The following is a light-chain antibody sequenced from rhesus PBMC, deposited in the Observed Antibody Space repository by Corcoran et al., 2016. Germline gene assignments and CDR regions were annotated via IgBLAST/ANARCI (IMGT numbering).Light chain of an antibody. V-gene: IGKV1-25*01. J-gene: IGKJ2*01. CDR2: KES. CDR3: QHGYGLLS. Sequence: DIQMTQSPSSLSASVGDRVTITCRASQGINNKLAWYQQRPGKVPKLLINKESTLQSGIPSRFSGSGSGTDFPLTISSLQPEYFASYSCQHGYGLLSFGQGTKVEIK. CDR1: QGINNK.